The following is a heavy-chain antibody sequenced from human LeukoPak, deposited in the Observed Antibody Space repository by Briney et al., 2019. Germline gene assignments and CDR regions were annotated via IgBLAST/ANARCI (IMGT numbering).Heavy chain of an antibody. D-gene: IGHD2-2*01. CDR3: ARGGLYCSSTSCYGIEY. V-gene: IGHV1-18*04. CDR1: GYTFTSYG. Sequence: ASVKVSCKAAGYTFTSYGISWVRQAPGQGLEWMGWISAYNGNTNYAQKLQGRVTMTTDTSTSTVYMELRSLRSDDTTVYYCARGGLYCSSTSCYGIEYWGQGTLVTVSS. CDR2: ISAYNGNT. J-gene: IGHJ4*02.